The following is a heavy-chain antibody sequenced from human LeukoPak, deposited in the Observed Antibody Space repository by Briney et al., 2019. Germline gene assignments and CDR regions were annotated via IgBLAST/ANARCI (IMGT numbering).Heavy chain of an antibody. D-gene: IGHD6-13*01. J-gene: IGHJ3*02. CDR2: TRNKANSYTT. CDR1: GFTFSDHY. CDR3: ARGYSSSWRNDAFDI. V-gene: IGHV3-72*01. Sequence: GGSLRLSCAASGFTFSDHYMDWVRQAPGKGLEWVGRTRNKANSYTTEYAASVKGRFTISRDESENSVYLQMNSLKTEDTAVYYCARGYSSSWRNDAFDIWGQGTMVSVSS.